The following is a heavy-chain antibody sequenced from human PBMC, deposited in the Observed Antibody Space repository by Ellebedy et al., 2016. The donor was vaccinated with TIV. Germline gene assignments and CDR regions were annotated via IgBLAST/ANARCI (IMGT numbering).Heavy chain of an antibody. CDR3: ARGRVYGSPSSGLDV. J-gene: IGHJ6*02. Sequence: AASVKVSCKASGGTFSSYAISWVRQAPGQGLEWMGWINPNTGGTNYAQKFQGRVIMTRDTSISTGYMELSSLRSDDTAVYFCARGRVYGSPSSGLDVWGQGTTVTVSS. V-gene: IGHV1-2*02. CDR2: INPNTGGT. CDR1: GGTFSSYA. D-gene: IGHD6-13*01.